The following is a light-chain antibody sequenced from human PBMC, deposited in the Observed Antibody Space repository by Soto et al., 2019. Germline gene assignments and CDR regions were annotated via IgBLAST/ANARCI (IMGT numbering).Light chain of an antibody. CDR1: QSVDSSF. CDR3: QQYVSSVT. CDR2: GVS. J-gene: IGKJ1*01. V-gene: IGKV3-20*01. Sequence: EIVLTQSPGSLSLSPGERATLSCRASQSVDSSFFAWYQKKPGQAPRLLIYGVSKRATGIPDRFSGSGSGTDFTLTISRLEPEDLAVYYCQQYVSSVTFGQETKVEIK.